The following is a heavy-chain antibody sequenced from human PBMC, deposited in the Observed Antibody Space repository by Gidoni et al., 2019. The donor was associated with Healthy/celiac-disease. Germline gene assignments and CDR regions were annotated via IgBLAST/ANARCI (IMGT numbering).Heavy chain of an antibody. CDR1: GGTFRSYA. CDR2: IIPIFGTA. V-gene: IGHV1-69*01. D-gene: IGHD4-17*01. CDR3: ARGKITTVTTSGYYYGMDV. J-gene: IGHJ6*02. Sequence: QVQLVQSGAEVKKPGSSVKVSCKASGGTFRSYAISWVRQVPGQGLEWMGGIIPIFGTANYAQKFQGRVTITADESTSTAYMELSSLRSEDTAVYYCARGKITTVTTSGYYYGMDVWGQGTTVTVSS.